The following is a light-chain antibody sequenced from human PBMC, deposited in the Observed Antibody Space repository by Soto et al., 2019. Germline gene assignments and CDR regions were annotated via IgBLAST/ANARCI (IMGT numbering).Light chain of an antibody. Sequence: QSALTQPASVSGSPGQWITISCTGTNSDVGGYKYVSWYQQHPGKAPKLIIYEVSNRPSGISNRFSGSKSGSTASLTISGLQAEDEGDYYCSSYTTRSTLVFGGGTKLTVL. J-gene: IGLJ2*01. CDR2: EVS. CDR1: NSDVGGYKY. CDR3: SSYTTRSTLV. V-gene: IGLV2-14*01.